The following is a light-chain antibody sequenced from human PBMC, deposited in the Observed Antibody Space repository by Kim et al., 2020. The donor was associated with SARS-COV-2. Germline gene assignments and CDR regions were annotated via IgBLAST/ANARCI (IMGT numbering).Light chain of an antibody. J-gene: IGLJ2*01. V-gene: IGLV1-44*01. CDR2: SNN. Sequence: GQRVTLSCSGSSSNIGSNTVNWYQQLPGTAPRLLIYSNNKRPSGVADRFSGSKSGTSASLAISGLQSEDEANYYCAAWDDSLNGVVFGGGTQLTVL. CDR1: SSNIGSNT. CDR3: AAWDDSLNGVV.